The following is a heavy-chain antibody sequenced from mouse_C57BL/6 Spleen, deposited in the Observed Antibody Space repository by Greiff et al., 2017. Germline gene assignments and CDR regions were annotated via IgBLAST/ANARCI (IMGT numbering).Heavy chain of an antibody. CDR1: GYSFTGYF. D-gene: IGHD2-5*01. Sequence: EVQRVESGPELVKPGDSVKISCKASGYSFTGYFMNWVMQSHGKSLEWIGRINPYNGDTFYNQKFKGKATLTVDKSSSTAHMELRSLTSEDSAVYYCARKEAYSNFWFAYWGQGTLVTVSA. J-gene: IGHJ3*01. CDR2: INPYNGDT. V-gene: IGHV1-20*01. CDR3: ARKEAYSNFWFAY.